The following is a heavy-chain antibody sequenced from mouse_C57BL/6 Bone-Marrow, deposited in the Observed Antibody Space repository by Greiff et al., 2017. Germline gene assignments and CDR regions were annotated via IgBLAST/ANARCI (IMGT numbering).Heavy chain of an antibody. V-gene: IGHV1-47*01. J-gene: IGHJ2*01. D-gene: IGHD4-1*01. CDR1: GYTFTTYP. Sequence: VQLQQSGAELVKPGASVKMSCKASGYTFTTYPIEWMKQNHGKSLEWIGNFHPYNDDTKYNEKFKGKATFTVEKSSSTVYLELSRLTSDDSAVYYCARLNWDVGYFDYGGQGTTLTVSA. CDR3: ARLNWDVGYFDY. CDR2: FHPYNDDT.